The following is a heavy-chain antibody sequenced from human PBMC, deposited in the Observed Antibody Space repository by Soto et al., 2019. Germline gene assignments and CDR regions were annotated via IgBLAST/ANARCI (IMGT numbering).Heavy chain of an antibody. CDR3: ARGIVVVPAAIAGAFDI. D-gene: IGHD2-2*01. Sequence: GGSLRLSCAASGFTFSSYWMSWVRQAPGKGLEWVANIKQDGSEKYYVDSVKGRFTISRDNAKNSLYLQMNSLRAEDTAVYYCARGIVVVPAAIAGAFDIWGQGTMVTVSS. CDR2: IKQDGSEK. J-gene: IGHJ3*02. CDR1: GFTFSSYW. V-gene: IGHV3-7*01.